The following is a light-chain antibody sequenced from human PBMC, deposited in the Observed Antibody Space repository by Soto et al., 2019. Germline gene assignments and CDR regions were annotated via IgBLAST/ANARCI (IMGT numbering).Light chain of an antibody. CDR1: QSVTTRY. J-gene: IGKJ1*01. CDR2: GAS. CDR3: QQYNNWPRT. V-gene: IGKV3D-15*01. Sequence: EIVLTQSPVTLSLSPGEEATLSCRASQSVTTRYLAWYQQKPGQAPRLLMYGASNRATGIPDRFSGSGSGTEFTLTIRSMPSQDFAVYYCQQYNNWPRTFGQGTKVDIK.